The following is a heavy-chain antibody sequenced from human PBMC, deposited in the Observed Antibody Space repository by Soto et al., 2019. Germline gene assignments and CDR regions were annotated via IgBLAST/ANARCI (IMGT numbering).Heavy chain of an antibody. CDR1: GFTVSSNY. CDR2: IHSGGST. CDR3: ASSVEWFRSFDS. J-gene: IGHJ4*02. Sequence: EVQLVESGGGLVQPGGSLRLSCAASGFTVSSNYMSWVRQAPGKGLEWVSVIHSGGSTDYADSVKGRFTISRDNSKNTLYLQMNSLRAEDTAVYYCASSVEWFRSFDSWGQGTLVTVSS. V-gene: IGHV3-66*01. D-gene: IGHD3-3*01.